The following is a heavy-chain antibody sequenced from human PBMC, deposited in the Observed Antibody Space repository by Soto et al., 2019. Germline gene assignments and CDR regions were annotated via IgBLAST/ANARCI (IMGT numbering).Heavy chain of an antibody. Sequence: PSETLSLTCTVSGGSISSYYWSWIRQPPGKGLEWIGYIYYSGSTNYNPSLKSRVTISVDTSKNQFSLKLSSVTAADTAVYYCARAGGSGGYLPSLYYYYGMDVWGQGTTVTVSS. V-gene: IGHV4-59*01. CDR1: GGSISSYY. D-gene: IGHD3-10*01. CDR2: IYYSGST. J-gene: IGHJ6*02. CDR3: ARAGGSGGYLPSLYYYYGMDV.